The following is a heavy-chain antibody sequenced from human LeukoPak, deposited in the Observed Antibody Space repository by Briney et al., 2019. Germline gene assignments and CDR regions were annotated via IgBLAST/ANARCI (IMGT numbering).Heavy chain of an antibody. D-gene: IGHD5-12*01. Sequence: GASVKVSCKASGGTFSSYAITWVRQAPGQGLEWMGRIIPILGIANYAQKFQGRVTITADKSTSTAYMELSSLRSEDTAVYYCARSPLPVDIVAMRYFDYWGQGTLVTVSS. CDR2: IIPILGIA. V-gene: IGHV1-69*04. CDR1: GGTFSSYA. CDR3: ARSPLPVDIVAMRYFDY. J-gene: IGHJ4*02.